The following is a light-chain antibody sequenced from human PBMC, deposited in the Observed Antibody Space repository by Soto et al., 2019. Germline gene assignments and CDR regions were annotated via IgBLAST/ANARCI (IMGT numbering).Light chain of an antibody. V-gene: IGKV3-15*01. J-gene: IGKJ1*01. Sequence: EIVMTQSPGTLSVSPGERVTLSCRASQSVDSNLAWYSQRPGQAPRLLIYGASTRATGIPARFSGSVSGTEFTLTISGLQSEDFAVYFCQQYNNWLWTFGQGTRVEIK. CDR2: GAS. CDR1: QSVDSN. CDR3: QQYNNWLWT.